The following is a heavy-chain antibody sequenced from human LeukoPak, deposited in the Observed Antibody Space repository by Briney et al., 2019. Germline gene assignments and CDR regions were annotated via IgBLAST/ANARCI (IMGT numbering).Heavy chain of an antibody. J-gene: IGHJ3*02. D-gene: IGHD3-16*01. CDR2: MSGSGGST. CDR3: AKDREYSYVYDAFDI. V-gene: IGHV3-23*01. Sequence: GGSLRLSCAASGFTFSSYAMSWVRQAPGKGLEWVSGMSGSGGSTYYADSVKRRFTISRDNSKNTLYLQMNTLRAEDTAVYYCAKDREYSYVYDAFDIWGQGTLVTVSS. CDR1: GFTFSSYA.